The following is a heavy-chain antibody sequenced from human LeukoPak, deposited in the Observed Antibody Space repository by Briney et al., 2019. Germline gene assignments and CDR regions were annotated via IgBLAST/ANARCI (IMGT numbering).Heavy chain of an antibody. J-gene: IGHJ4*02. CDR3: ARDLSYDILTGYYLDY. D-gene: IGHD3-9*01. Sequence: GGSLRLSCAASGFTFDDYAMHWVRQAPGKGLEWLANIKQDGSEKYYVDSVKGRFTISRDNAKNSLYLQMNSLRAEDTAVYYCARDLSYDILTGYYLDYWGQGTLVTVSS. CDR2: IKQDGSEK. CDR1: GFTFDDYA. V-gene: IGHV3-7*01.